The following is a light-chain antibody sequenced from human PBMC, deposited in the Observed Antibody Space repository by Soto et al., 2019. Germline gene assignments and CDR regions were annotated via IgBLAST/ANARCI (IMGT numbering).Light chain of an antibody. CDR2: KAS. J-gene: IGKJ1*01. Sequence: EIQMTQSPSTLSVSPGERATITCLASQSISIWLAWYQQKPGKAPKILIYKASSLESGLPPTFSGSGSGTEFTLTTSSLQPDDFSTYYCQQYSTYPPRTFGQGTKVEIK. V-gene: IGKV1-5*03. CDR1: QSISIW. CDR3: QQYSTYPPRT.